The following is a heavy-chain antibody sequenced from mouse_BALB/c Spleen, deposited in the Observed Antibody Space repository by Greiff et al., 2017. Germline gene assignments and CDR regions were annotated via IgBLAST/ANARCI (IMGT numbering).Heavy chain of an antibody. Sequence: VQLVESGPGLVAPSQSLSITCTVSGFSLTGYGVNWVRQPPGKGLEWLGMIWGDGSTDYNSALKSRLSISKDNSKSQVFLKMNSLQTDDTARYYCARDGSREGYYFDYWGQGTTLTVSS. V-gene: IGHV2-6-7*01. CDR1: GFSLTGYG. J-gene: IGHJ2*01. CDR2: IWGDGST. D-gene: IGHD1-1*01. CDR3: ARDGSREGYYFDY.